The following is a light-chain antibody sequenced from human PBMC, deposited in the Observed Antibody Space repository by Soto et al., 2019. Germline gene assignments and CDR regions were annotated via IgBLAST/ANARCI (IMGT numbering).Light chain of an antibody. Sequence: QSVLTQPPSVSGTRGQRVTISCSGSSSNIGSNTANWYQHLPGTAPKVLIYSNNQRPSGVPDRFSGSKSGTSASLAISGLQSEDEADYYCAAWDDSLNGRVFGGGTKLTVL. CDR3: AAWDDSLNGRV. CDR2: SNN. CDR1: SSNIGSNT. J-gene: IGLJ3*02. V-gene: IGLV1-44*01.